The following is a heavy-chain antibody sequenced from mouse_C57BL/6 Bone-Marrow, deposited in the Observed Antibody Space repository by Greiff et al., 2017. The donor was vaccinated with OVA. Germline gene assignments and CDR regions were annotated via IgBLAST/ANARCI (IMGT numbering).Heavy chain of an antibody. D-gene: IGHD2-3*01. Sequence: QVQLQQPGAELVKPGASVKMSCKASGYTFTSYWITWVKQRPGQGLEWIGDIYPGSGSTNYNEKFKSKATLTVDTSSSTAYMQLSSLTSEDSAVYYWARERGDGPYYYAMDYWGQGTSVTVSS. CDR3: ARERGDGPYYYAMDY. CDR2: IYPGSGST. J-gene: IGHJ4*01. CDR1: GYTFTSYW. V-gene: IGHV1-55*01.